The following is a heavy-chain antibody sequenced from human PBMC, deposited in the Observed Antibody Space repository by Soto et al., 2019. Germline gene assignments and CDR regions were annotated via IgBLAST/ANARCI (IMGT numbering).Heavy chain of an antibody. CDR2: IYYSGST. CDR3: ARRIAVAGRLTFDY. D-gene: IGHD6-19*01. J-gene: IGHJ4*02. V-gene: IGHV4-30-4*01. CDR1: GGSISSGDSY. Sequence: QVQLQESGPGLVKPSQTLSLTCTVSGGSISSGDSYWSWIRQPPGKGLEWIGYIYYSGSTYYNPSLKSRVTISVDTSKNQFSLRLSSVTAADTAVYYCARRIAVAGRLTFDYWGQGTLVTVSS.